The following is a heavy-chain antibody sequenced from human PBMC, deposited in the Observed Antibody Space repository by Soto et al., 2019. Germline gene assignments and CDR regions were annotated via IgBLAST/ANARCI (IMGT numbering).Heavy chain of an antibody. D-gene: IGHD1-20*01. V-gene: IGHV3-33*01. CDR2: IWSDGNNR. Sequence: GGSLSLSCAASGFTFTNYGFHWVRQAPGKGLEWVAAIWSDGNNRYNGGAVECRFTISKDNSKNMRYLQMNDLKVEDTALYYCARDSIRVPADFDYRGQGTLVTVSS. CDR3: ARDSIRVPADFDY. J-gene: IGHJ4*02. CDR1: GFTFTNYG.